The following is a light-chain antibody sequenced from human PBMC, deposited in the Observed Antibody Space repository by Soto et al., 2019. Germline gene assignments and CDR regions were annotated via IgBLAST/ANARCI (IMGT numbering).Light chain of an antibody. CDR1: STDVGDYNY. V-gene: IGLV2-14*01. J-gene: IGLJ2*01. Sequence: QSVLTQPASVSGSPGQSITISCTGTSTDVGDYNYVSWYHQHPCKAPKLMIYDVSNRPSGVSNRFSGSKSGNTASLTISGFQAEDEADYCCSSYTTPGTPVVFGGGTKFTVL. CDR2: DVS. CDR3: SSYTTPGTPVV.